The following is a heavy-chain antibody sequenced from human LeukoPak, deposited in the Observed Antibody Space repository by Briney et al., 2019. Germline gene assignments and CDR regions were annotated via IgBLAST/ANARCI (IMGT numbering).Heavy chain of an antibody. J-gene: IGHJ4*02. CDR3: ARRGVVVVPAAMRPFDY. Sequence: KPSETPSLPCTVSGGSISSSSYYWGWIRPPPGEGLGWVGGIYYSGSTYYNPSLKSRVTISVDTSKNQFSLKLSSVTAADTAVYYCARRGVVVVPAAMRPFDYWGQGTLVTVSP. V-gene: IGHV4-39*01. D-gene: IGHD2-2*01. CDR1: GGSISSSSYY. CDR2: IYYSGST.